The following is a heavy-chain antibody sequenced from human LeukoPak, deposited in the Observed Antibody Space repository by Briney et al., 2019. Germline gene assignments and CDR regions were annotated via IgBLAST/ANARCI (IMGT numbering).Heavy chain of an antibody. D-gene: IGHD5-18*01. Sequence: GGSLRLSCAASGLSFGSYAMDWVRQAPGKGLECVAVISDDGSQKYYADSVKGRFTVSRDNSKNTLFLQMNSLRDEDTAVYYCARYVDTTMLTWGQGTLVTVSS. J-gene: IGHJ4*02. CDR3: ARYVDTTMLT. CDR2: ISDDGSQK. CDR1: GLSFGSYA. V-gene: IGHV3-30*03.